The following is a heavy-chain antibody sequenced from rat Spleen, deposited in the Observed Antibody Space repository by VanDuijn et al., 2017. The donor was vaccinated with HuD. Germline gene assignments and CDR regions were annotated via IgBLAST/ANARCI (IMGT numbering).Heavy chain of an antibody. D-gene: IGHD1-1*01. V-gene: IGHV5-31*01. CDR3: TRDRPYYYSGDVLFDY. CDR1: GFTFNNYW. CDR2: ITNTGGST. Sequence: EVQLVESGGGLVQPGRSLKLSCVASGFTFNNYWMTWIRQAPGKGLVGVASITNTGGSTYYPDSVKGRFTISRDNAKSTLHLQMNSLRSEDTATYYCTRDRPYYYSGDVLFDYWGQGVMVTVSS. J-gene: IGHJ2*01.